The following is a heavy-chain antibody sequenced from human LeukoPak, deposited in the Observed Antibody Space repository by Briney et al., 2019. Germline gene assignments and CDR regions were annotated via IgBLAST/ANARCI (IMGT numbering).Heavy chain of an antibody. CDR3: ARDVSDYGGNYYYYYYMDV. CDR2: IYTSGST. V-gene: IGHV4-4*07. Sequence: SETLSLTCTVSGGSISSYYWSWIRQPAGKGLEWIGRIYTSGSTNYNPSLKSRVTMSVDTSKNQFSPKLSSATAADTAVYYCARDVSDYGGNYYYYYYMDVWGKGTTVTVSS. D-gene: IGHD4-23*01. J-gene: IGHJ6*03. CDR1: GGSISSYY.